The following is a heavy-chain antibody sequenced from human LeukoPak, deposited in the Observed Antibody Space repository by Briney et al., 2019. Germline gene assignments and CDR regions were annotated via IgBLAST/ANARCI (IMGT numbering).Heavy chain of an antibody. CDR3: AKGGSTYSYSFDY. Sequence: GGSLRLSCAASGFTFSSYGMHWVRQAPGKGLEWVAVISYDGSNTYYADSVKGRFTISRDNSRNTLYLQMDSLRAEDTAVYYCAKGGSTYSYSFDYWGQGTLVTVSS. V-gene: IGHV3-30*18. D-gene: IGHD2-15*01. CDR2: ISYDGSNT. CDR1: GFTFSSYG. J-gene: IGHJ4*02.